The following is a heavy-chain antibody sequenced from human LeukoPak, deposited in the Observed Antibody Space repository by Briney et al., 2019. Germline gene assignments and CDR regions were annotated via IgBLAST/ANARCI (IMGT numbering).Heavy chain of an antibody. J-gene: IGHJ4*02. CDR1: GYTSTSYY. D-gene: IGHD6-19*01. Sequence: ASVKVSSKASGYTSTSYYMQWVRQAPGQGREWMGIINPSGGSTSYAQQFQGRVTMTRDTSTSTVYMKLSTLRSEDTAVYYCAREGDSSGWYMAFDYWGQGTLVTVSS. CDR3: AREGDSSGWYMAFDY. CDR2: INPSGGST. V-gene: IGHV1-46*01.